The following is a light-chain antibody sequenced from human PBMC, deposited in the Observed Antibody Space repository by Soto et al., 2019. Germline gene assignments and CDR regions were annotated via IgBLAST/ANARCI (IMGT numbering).Light chain of an antibody. CDR3: MQALQTPWT. CDR2: LGS. CDR1: QILLHNNGYNY. V-gene: IGKV2-28*01. J-gene: IGKJ1*01. Sequence: DVVMTQSPLSLPVTLGQPASISCRSIQILLHNNGYNYLDWYLQKPGQSPQLLIYLGSNRASGVPDRFSGSGSGTDFTLKISRVEAEDVGVYYCMQALQTPWTFGQGTKVDIK.